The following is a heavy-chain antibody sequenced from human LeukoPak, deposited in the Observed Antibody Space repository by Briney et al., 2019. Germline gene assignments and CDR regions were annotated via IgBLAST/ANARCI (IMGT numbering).Heavy chain of an antibody. CDR1: GFTFSGYP. CDR2: IKRDGSQK. V-gene: IGHV3-7*01. J-gene: IGHJ5*02. CDR3: ARLGLEVGGPNWFDP. D-gene: IGHD1-1*01. Sequence: PGGSLRLSCAASGFTFSGYPIHWVRQAPGKGLEWVAHIKRDGSQKYYLDSVKGRFTISRDNAKNSLYLQMNSLRVEDTAVYYCARLGLEVGGPNWFDPWGQGTLVTVSS.